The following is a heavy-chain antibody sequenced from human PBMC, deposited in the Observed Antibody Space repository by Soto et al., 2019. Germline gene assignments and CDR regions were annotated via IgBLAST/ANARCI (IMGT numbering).Heavy chain of an antibody. J-gene: IGHJ4*02. CDR2: ISTSGNTT. Sequence: GGSLRLSCVASGFKFSAYAMTWLRQSPGQGLQWVSSISTSGNTTFYADSVKGRFTISRDNTKNTMYLQMNSLRAEDTAVYYCAKDSRDGYNRFFDFWGRGTLVTVCS. CDR3: AKDSRDGYNRFFDF. V-gene: IGHV3-23*01. D-gene: IGHD5-12*01. CDR1: GFKFSAYA.